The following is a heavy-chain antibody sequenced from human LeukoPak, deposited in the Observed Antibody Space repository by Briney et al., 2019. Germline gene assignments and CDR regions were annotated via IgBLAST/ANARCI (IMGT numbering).Heavy chain of an antibody. V-gene: IGHV3-7*01. J-gene: IGHJ6*02. CDR1: GFTFSSYW. D-gene: IGHD6-13*01. CDR3: ARGYSSSWYVGSYYYYGMDV. CDR2: IKQDGSEK. Sequence: GGSLRLSCAASGFTFSSYWMSWVRQAPGKGLEWVANIKQDGSEKYYVDSVKGRFTISRDNAKNSLYLQMNSLRAEDTAVYYCARGYSSSWYVGSYYYYGMDVWGQGTTVTVPS.